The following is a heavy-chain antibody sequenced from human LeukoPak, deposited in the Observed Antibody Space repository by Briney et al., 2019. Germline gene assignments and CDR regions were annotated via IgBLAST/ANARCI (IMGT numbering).Heavy chain of an antibody. CDR2: INTSSGST. J-gene: IGHJ5*02. D-gene: IGHD1-26*01. Sequence: GASVRVSCTASGYTFTSYCMHWVRQAPGQGLEWIGLINTSSGSTTYAQKFQGRVTMTRDMSTRTVYIELSSLRSEDTAVYYCAREIVGATEFDPWGQGTLVTVSS. V-gene: IGHV1-46*01. CDR1: GYTFTSYC. CDR3: AREIVGATEFDP.